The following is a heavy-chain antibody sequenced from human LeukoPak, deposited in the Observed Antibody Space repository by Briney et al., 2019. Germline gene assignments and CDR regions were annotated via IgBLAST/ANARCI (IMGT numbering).Heavy chain of an antibody. CDR1: GFTFDDYG. J-gene: IGHJ3*02. D-gene: IGHD3-22*01. Sequence: RGSPRLSCAASGFTFDDYGMSWVRHAPRKGLEWVSGINWNGGSTGYADSVKGRFTISRDNAKNSLYLQMNSLRAEDTALYYCARDRITMTPDAFDIWGQGTMVTVSS. CDR2: INWNGGST. V-gene: IGHV3-20*04. CDR3: ARDRITMTPDAFDI.